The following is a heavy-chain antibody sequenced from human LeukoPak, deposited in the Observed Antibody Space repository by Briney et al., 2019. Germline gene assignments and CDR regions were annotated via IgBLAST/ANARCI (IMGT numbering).Heavy chain of an antibody. J-gene: IGHJ4*02. Sequence: SETLSLTCDVSGGSISSYYWGWVRQPAGKGLEWLGRIYTTGTTHFNPALRSRLTMSVDTSKNQFSLKLTSVTAADTAVYFCARQGYTASYYFLDFWSQGTPVTVSS. CDR1: GGSISSYY. V-gene: IGHV4-4*07. D-gene: IGHD1-26*01. CDR2: IYTTGTT. CDR3: ARQGYTASYYFLDF.